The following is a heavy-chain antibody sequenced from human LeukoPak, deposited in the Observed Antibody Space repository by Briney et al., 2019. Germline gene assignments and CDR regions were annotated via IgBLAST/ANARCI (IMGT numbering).Heavy chain of an antibody. J-gene: IGHJ4*02. D-gene: IGHD4-11*01. CDR2: MKPNSGQT. Sequence: ASVKVSCKTSGYTLSKYDVNWVRQATGQGLEWMGWMKPNSGQTGYAQRFQGRIIMTRNTSISTAYMQLNSLTSEDTAKYYCARGPPERTYSDFWGQGTLVTVSS. V-gene: IGHV1-8*01. CDR3: ARGPPERTYSDF. CDR1: GYTLSKYD.